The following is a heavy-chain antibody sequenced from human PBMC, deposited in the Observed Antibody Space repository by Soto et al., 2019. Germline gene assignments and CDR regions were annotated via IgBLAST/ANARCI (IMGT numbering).Heavy chain of an antibody. V-gene: IGHV1-18*01. J-gene: IGHJ6*01. Sequence: QVQLVQSGAEVKKPGASVKVSCKASGYTFTSYGISWVRQAPGQGLEWMGWISAYNGNTNYAQKLQGRVTMTTDTPTRTAYMELRSLRSDDTAVYYSARAYYDGSGSYRGPSGMEVWGQGTTVTVSS. CDR3: ARAYYDGSGSYRGPSGMEV. CDR2: ISAYNGNT. D-gene: IGHD3-10*01. CDR1: GYTFTSYG.